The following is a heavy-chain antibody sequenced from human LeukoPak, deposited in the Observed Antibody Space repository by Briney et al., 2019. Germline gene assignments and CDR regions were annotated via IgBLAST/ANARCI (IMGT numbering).Heavy chain of an antibody. Sequence: VASVKVSCKASGYMFTRYGISWVRQAPGQGLEWMGWISAYNGNTNYAQKFQGRVTLTTDTSTSTAYMELRSLISDDTAFYYCARHRNDFHRRRENYWGQGAPVSVSS. CDR1: GYMFTRYG. J-gene: IGHJ4*02. CDR2: ISAYNGNT. V-gene: IGHV1-18*01. D-gene: IGHD2-21*02. CDR3: ARHRNDFHRRRENY.